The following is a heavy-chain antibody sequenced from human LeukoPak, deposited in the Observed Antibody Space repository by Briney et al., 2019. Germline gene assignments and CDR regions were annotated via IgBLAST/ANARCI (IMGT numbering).Heavy chain of an antibody. V-gene: IGHV4-59*01. CDR3: AREVDQRWYFDL. Sequence: SETLSLTCNVSGGSIRNYYWSWIRQPPGKGLEWIGYIHSSGSNNHNPSLGSRVTMSLDTSKNQFSLNLNYVTTADTAVYYCAREVDQRWYFDLWGRGTLVTVSS. CDR1: GGSIRNYY. J-gene: IGHJ2*01. CDR2: IHSSGSN.